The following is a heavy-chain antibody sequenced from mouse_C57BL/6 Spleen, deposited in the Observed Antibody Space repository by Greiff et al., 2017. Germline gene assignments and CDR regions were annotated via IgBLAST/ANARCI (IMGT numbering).Heavy chain of an antibody. V-gene: IGHV3-5*01. J-gene: IGHJ4*01. CDR3: ARAIYYGGGAMDY. Sequence: EVKLMESGPGLVKPSQTVFLTCTVTGISITTGNYRWSWIRQFPGNKLEWIGYIYYSGTITYNPSLTSRTTITRDTPKNQFFLEMNSLTAEDTATYYCARAIYYGGGAMDYWGQGTSVTVSS. D-gene: IGHD2-13*01. CDR1: GISITTGNYR. CDR2: IYYSGTI.